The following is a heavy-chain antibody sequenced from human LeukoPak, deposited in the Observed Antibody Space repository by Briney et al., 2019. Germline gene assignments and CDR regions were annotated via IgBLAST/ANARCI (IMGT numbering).Heavy chain of an antibody. J-gene: IGHJ4*02. D-gene: IGHD6-13*01. CDR1: GYTFTSYD. CDR2: MNPNSGNT. V-gene: IGHV1-8*01. CDR3: ARDLSAAGTGFDY. Sequence: ASVKVSCKASGYTFTSYDINWVRQATGQGLEWMGWMNPNSGNTGYAQKFLGRVTMTRNTSISTAYMELSSLRSEDTAVYYCARDLSAAGTGFDYWGQGTLVTVSS.